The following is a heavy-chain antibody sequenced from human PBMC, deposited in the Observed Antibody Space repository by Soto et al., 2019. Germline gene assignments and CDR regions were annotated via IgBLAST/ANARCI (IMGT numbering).Heavy chain of an antibody. CDR2: ISGSGGST. Sequence: GGSLRLSCAASGFTFSSYAMSWVRQAPGKGLEWVSAISGSGGSTYYADSVKGRFTISRDNSKNTLYLQMNSLRAEDTAVYYCAKVWALDSSVTPGGYYFDYWGQGTLVTVSS. J-gene: IGHJ4*02. CDR1: GFTFSSYA. D-gene: IGHD3-22*01. V-gene: IGHV3-23*01. CDR3: AKVWALDSSVTPGGYYFDY.